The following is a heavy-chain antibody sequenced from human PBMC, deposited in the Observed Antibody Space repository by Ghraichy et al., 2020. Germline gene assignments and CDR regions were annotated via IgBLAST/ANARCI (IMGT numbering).Heavy chain of an antibody. Sequence: LSLTCAASGFTVSSNYMSWVRQAPGKGLEWVSVIYSGGTTLYADSVQGRFTVSRDNPKNTLYLQMNSLRAEDTAVYYCARHDYGVKGWAFDNWGQGNLVTVSS. D-gene: IGHD4-23*01. CDR2: IYSGGTT. CDR1: GFTVSSNY. CDR3: ARHDYGVKGWAFDN. J-gene: IGHJ4*02. V-gene: IGHV3-53*01.